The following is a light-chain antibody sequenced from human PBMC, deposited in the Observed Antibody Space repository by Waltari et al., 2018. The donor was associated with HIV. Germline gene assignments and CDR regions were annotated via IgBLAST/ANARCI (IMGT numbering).Light chain of an antibody. Sequence: DIQMTQSPSFLSASVGDRVIVTCRAGQSINTYLNWYQQKPGKAPKLLIYGASNLQSGVPSRFSGGGSGTDFTLTISDLQPEDFATYYCQQIFSTHLFTFGPGTKVDMK. CDR1: QSINTY. CDR2: GAS. CDR3: QQIFSTHLFT. V-gene: IGKV1-39*01. J-gene: IGKJ3*01.